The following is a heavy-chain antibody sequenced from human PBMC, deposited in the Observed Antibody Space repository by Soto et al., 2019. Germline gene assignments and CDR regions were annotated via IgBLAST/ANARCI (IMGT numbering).Heavy chain of an antibody. Sequence: SETLSLTCTVSGGSISSYYWSWIRQPAGKGLEWIGRIYTSGSTNYNPSLKSRVTMSVDTSKNQFSLKLSSVTAADTAVYYCARGSRGLGELSLSGYNWFGPWGQGTLVTVSS. V-gene: IGHV4-4*07. J-gene: IGHJ5*02. CDR2: IYTSGST. CDR3: ARGSRGLGELSLSGYNWFGP. CDR1: GGSISSYY. D-gene: IGHD3-16*02.